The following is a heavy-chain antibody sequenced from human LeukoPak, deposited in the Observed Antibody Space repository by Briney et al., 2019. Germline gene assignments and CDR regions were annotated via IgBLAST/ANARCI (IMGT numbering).Heavy chain of an antibody. J-gene: IGHJ4*02. CDR3: AKDLGDGDTMTDY. V-gene: IGHV3-23*01. CDR2: ISGSGGST. D-gene: IGHD3-22*01. CDR1: GFTFSSYA. Sequence: GGSLRLSCAASGFTFSSYAMSWVRQAPGKGLAWVSAISGSGGSTYYADSVKGRFTISRDNSKNTLYLQMNSLRAEDTAVYYCAKDLGDGDTMTDYWGQGTLVTVSS.